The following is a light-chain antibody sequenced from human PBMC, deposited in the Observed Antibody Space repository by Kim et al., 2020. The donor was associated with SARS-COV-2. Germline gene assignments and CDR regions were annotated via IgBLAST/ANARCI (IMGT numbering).Light chain of an antibody. V-gene: IGLV2-14*01. CDR2: QVS. CDR1: SNDVGGYNY. J-gene: IGLJ2*01. CDR3: SSHIRTSTLAMV. Sequence: LTQPASVSGSPGQTITISCTGTSNDVGGYNYVSWYQQHPGKAPKLIIYQVSIRPSGISNRFSGSKSGNKASLTISGLQAEDEADYYCSSHIRTSTLAMVLGGGTKVTVL.